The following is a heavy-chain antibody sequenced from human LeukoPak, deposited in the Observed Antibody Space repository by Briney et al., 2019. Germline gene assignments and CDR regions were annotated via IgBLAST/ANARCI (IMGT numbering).Heavy chain of an antibody. Sequence: GASVKVSFEASGYTFTVYYMHWVRQAPGQGLEWMGWINPNSGGTNYAQKFQGRVTMTRDTSISTAYMELSRLRSDDTAVYYCARDSNPIYYFDYWGQGTLVTVSS. CDR3: ARDSNPIYYFDY. D-gene: IGHD3-3*01. CDR1: GYTFTVYY. V-gene: IGHV1-2*02. CDR2: INPNSGGT. J-gene: IGHJ4*02.